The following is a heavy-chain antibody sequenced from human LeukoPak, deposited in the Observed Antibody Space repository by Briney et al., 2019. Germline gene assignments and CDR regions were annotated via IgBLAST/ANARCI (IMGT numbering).Heavy chain of an antibody. Sequence: SETLSLTCAVSGGSISSSYWWSWVRQPPGKGLEWIGEIYHSGSTNYNPSLKSRVTISVDKSKNQFSLKLSSVTAADTAVYYCARGGYYGSGSDDAFDIWGQGTMVTVSS. CDR1: GGSISSSYW. CDR3: ARGGYYGSGSDDAFDI. D-gene: IGHD3-10*01. CDR2: IYHSGST. J-gene: IGHJ3*02. V-gene: IGHV4-4*02.